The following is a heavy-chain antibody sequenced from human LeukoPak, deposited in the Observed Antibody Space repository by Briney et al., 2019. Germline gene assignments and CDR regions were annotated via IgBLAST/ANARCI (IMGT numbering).Heavy chain of an antibody. Sequence: GGSLRLSCTAPGFTFNNAWMNWVRQVPGKGLEWVGRVKSKADGGTTDYAAPVEARFTISRDDSENTLYLQMNSLKTEDTAVYYCTSDPRIGRYFDYWGQGTLVTVAS. CDR2: VKSKADGGTT. D-gene: IGHD1-26*01. CDR3: TSDPRIGRYFDY. CDR1: GFTFNNAW. V-gene: IGHV3-15*01. J-gene: IGHJ4*02.